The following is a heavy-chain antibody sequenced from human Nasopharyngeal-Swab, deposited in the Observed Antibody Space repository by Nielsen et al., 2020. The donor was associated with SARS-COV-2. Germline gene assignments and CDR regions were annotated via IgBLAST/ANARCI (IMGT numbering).Heavy chain of an antibody. CDR1: GGTFSSYA. CDR3: ARIGSDSSSWSKNFYYYYGMDV. Sequence: SVKVSCKASGGTFSSYAISWVRQAPGQGLEWMGGIIPIFGTANCAQKFQGRVTITADESTSTAYMELSSLRSEDTAVYYCARIGSDSSSWSKNFYYYYGMDVWGQGTTVTVSS. D-gene: IGHD6-13*01. CDR2: IIPIFGTA. V-gene: IGHV1-69*13. J-gene: IGHJ6*02.